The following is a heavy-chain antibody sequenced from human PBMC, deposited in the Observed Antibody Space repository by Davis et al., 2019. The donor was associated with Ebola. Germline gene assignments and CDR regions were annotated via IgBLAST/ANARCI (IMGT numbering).Heavy chain of an antibody. D-gene: IGHD3-9*01. J-gene: IGHJ5*02. CDR1: GYTFTSYA. V-gene: IGHV1-3*01. Sequence: ASVKVSCKASGYTFTSYAMHWVRQAPGQRLEWMGWINAGNGNTKYSQKFQGRVTITRDTSASTAYMELSSLRSEDTAVYYCSRNYDILTGWLGGGWFDPWGQGTLVTVSS. CDR3: SRNYDILTGWLGGGWFDP. CDR2: INAGNGNT.